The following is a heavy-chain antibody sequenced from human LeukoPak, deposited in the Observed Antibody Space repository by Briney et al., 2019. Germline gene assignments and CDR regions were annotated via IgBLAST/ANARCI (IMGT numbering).Heavy chain of an antibody. CDR1: GYTFTVYY. J-gene: IGHJ4*02. Sequence: GASVKVSCKASGYTFTVYYMHWVRQAPGQGLEWMGWINPNSGGTNYAQKFQGRVTMTRDTSISTAYMELSRLRSDDTAVYYCARVERHPAAGYCSSTSCYEWFGYWGQGTLVTVSS. CDR3: ARVERHPAAGYCSSTSCYEWFGY. CDR2: INPNSGGT. D-gene: IGHD2-2*01. V-gene: IGHV1-2*02.